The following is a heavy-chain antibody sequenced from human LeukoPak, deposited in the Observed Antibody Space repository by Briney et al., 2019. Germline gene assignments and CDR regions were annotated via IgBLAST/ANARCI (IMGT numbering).Heavy chain of an antibody. V-gene: IGHV3-74*01. CDR2: INSDGSST. J-gene: IGHJ5*02. D-gene: IGHD3-22*01. CDR1: GFTFINYW. Sequence: GGSLRLSCAASGFTFINYWMDWDRQAPGKELVWVSRINSDGSSTDYADSVKGRFTISRDNAKDTLYLQMNSLRAEDTGVYYCARGTMIGRFDLWGQGTLVTVSS. CDR3: ARGTMIGRFDL.